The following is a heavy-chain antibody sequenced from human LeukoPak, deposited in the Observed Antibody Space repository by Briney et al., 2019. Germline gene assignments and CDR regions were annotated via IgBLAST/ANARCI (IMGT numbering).Heavy chain of an antibody. J-gene: IGHJ4*02. CDR2: IYSDNT. Sequence: GGSLRLSCTVSGFTVSSNSMSWARQAPGKGLEWVSFIYSDNTHYSDSVKGRFTISRDNSKNTLYLQMNSLRAEDTAVYYCARRTGAYSHPYDYWGQGTLVTVSS. D-gene: IGHD4/OR15-4a*01. CDR3: ARRTGAYSHPYDY. V-gene: IGHV3-53*01. CDR1: GFTVSSNS.